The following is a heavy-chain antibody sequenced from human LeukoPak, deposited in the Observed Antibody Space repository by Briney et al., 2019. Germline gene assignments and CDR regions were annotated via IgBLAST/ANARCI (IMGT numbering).Heavy chain of an antibody. V-gene: IGHV3-74*01. CDR1: GFTISSYW. CDR2: ISSDGSTT. D-gene: IGHD5-24*01. CDR3: AKDLMATTTYYFDY. J-gene: IGHJ4*02. Sequence: GGSLRLSCAASGFTISSYWMHWVRQAPGKGLVWVSRISSDGSTTTYADSVKGRFTISKDNAKNMVYLQMNSLRAEDTAVYYCAKDLMATTTYYFDYWGQGTLVTVSS.